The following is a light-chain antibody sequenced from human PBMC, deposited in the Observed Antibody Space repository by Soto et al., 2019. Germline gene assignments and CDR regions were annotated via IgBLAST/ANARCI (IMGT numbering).Light chain of an antibody. Sequence: QSALTQPASVSGSPGQSITISCTGTSSDVGSYNYVSWYQQHPGKAPKLMIFEVSNRPSGVSNRFSGSKSGNTASLTISGLQDEDEADYYCTSYTSGTYVFGTGTKLTVL. CDR3: TSYTSGTYV. CDR1: SSDVGSYNY. CDR2: EVS. V-gene: IGLV2-14*01. J-gene: IGLJ1*01.